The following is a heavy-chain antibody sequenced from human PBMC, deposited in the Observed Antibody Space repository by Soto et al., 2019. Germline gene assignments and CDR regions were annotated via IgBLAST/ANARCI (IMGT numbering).Heavy chain of an antibody. CDR2: ISGHSRYT. CDR3: ATLQQVRMADI. CDR1: GFTVSAYY. D-gene: IGHD6-13*01. J-gene: IGHJ3*02. V-gene: IGHV3-11*03. Sequence: QVQLLESGGGLVKPGGSLRPSCAASGFTVSAYYMAWIRQAPGKGLEWISYISGHSRYTNHADSVKGRFTTSRDNPKNSLYLQLNSLRAEDTAVNFCATLQQVRMADIWGQGTMVTVSS.